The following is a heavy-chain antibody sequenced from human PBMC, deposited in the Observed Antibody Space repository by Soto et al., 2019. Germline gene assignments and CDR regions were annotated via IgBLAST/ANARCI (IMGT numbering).Heavy chain of an antibody. Sequence: GGSLRLSCAASGFTFSGSAMHWFREAWGKGLEWVGLIRSKANSYATAYAASVKGRFTISRDDSKNTAYLQTDSLKTEDTAVYYCTSQTSYYDILTGYSYFDYWGQGTLVTVSS. V-gene: IGHV3-73*01. CDR1: GFTFSGSA. J-gene: IGHJ4*02. CDR2: IRSKANSYAT. D-gene: IGHD3-9*01. CDR3: TSQTSYYDILTGYSYFDY.